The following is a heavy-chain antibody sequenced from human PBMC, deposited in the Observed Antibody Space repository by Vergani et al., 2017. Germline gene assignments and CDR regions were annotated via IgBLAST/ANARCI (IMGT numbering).Heavy chain of an antibody. CDR2: IYYSGST. D-gene: IGHD2-15*01. CDR1: GGSISSSNW. CDR3: ARDPRGYCSGGSCYAGAFDI. J-gene: IGHJ3*02. V-gene: IGHV4-4*02. Sequence: QVQLQESGPGLVKPSQTLSLTCTVSGGSISSSNWWSWVRQPPGKGLEWIGEIYYSGSTYYNPSLKSRVTISVDTSKNQFSLKLSSVTAADTAVYYCARDPRGYCSGGSCYAGAFDIWGQGTMVTVSS.